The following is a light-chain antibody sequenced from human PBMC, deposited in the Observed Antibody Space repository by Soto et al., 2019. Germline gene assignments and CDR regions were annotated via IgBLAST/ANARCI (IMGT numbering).Light chain of an antibody. CDR1: NIGSKS. V-gene: IGLV3-21*04. CDR2: YDS. Sequence: SYELTQPPSVSVAPGDTARIPCGGNNIGSKSVHWYQQKPGQAPVLVIYYDSDRPSGIPERLSGANSGNTATLTISRVEAGDESDYYCQVLDYHSDPPVVFGRGTKLTVL. CDR3: QVLDYHSDPPVV. J-gene: IGLJ2*01.